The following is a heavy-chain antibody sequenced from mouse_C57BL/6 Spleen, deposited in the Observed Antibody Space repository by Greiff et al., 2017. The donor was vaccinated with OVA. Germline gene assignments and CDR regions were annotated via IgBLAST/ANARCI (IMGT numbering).Heavy chain of an antibody. V-gene: IGHV5-16*01. D-gene: IGHD4-1*01. J-gene: IGHJ4*01. CDR2: INYDGSST. CDR1: GFTFSDYY. Sequence: EVQVVESEGGLVQPGSSMKLSCTASGFTFSDYYMAWVRQVPEKGLEWVANINYDGSSTYYLDSLKSRFIISRDNAKNILYLQMSSLKSEDTATDYCARDGTGTYAMDYWGQGTSVTVSS. CDR3: ARDGTGTYAMDY.